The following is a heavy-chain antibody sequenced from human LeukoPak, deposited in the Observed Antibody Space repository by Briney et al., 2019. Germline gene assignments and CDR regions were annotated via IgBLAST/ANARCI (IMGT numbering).Heavy chain of an antibody. CDR1: GYTFSSYG. CDR3: ARDLLISSVGVGGY. J-gene: IGHJ4*02. D-gene: IGHD3-16*01. V-gene: IGHV1-18*04. CDR2: ISAYNGNT. Sequence: ASVKLSCKASGYTFSSYGISWVRQAPGQGLEWMGWISAYNGNTNYAQKLQGRVMMTTDTSSSTSYMELRSLRSDDTAVYYCARDLLISSVGVGGYWGQGTLVTVSS.